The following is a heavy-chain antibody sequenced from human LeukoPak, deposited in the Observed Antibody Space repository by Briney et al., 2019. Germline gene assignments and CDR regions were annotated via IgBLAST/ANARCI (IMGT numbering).Heavy chain of an antibody. CDR3: ARVRRYSSGWYFLDAFDI. D-gene: IGHD6-19*01. J-gene: IGHJ3*02. Sequence: GASVKVSCKASGYTFNSSYMHWVRQAPGQGLEWMGIINPSDDSTRYAQKFQGRVTMTKDTSTNTVYMHLSSLSSDDTAVYYCARVRRYSSGWYFLDAFDIWGQGTMVTVSS. V-gene: IGHV1-46*02. CDR1: GYTFNSSY. CDR2: INPSDDST.